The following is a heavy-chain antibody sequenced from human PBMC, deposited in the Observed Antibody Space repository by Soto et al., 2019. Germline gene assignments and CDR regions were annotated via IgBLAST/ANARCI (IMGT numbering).Heavy chain of an antibody. CDR2: IYYSGTT. D-gene: IGHD1-26*01. CDR1: GYSISSSNW. J-gene: IGHJ4*02. CDR3: ARREIQGPIDY. Sequence: QVQLQESGPGPVKPSDTLSLTCAVSGYSISSSNWWGWIRQPPGKGLEWIGYIYYSGTTYYYPSLKSRVTMSVDTSKNQFSLKLTSVTAVDTAVYYCARREIQGPIDYWGQGTLVTVSS. V-gene: IGHV4-28*01.